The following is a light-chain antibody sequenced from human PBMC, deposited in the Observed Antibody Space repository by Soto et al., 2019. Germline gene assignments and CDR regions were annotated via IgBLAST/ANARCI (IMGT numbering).Light chain of an antibody. Sequence: EIVLTQSPGTLSLSPGERATLSCRASQSVSSTFLAWYQQKPGQAPRLLIYGASSRATGIPDRFSGSGSGTDFTLTISRLEPEDFAVYYCQPHGRSQTFGGGTKVEIK. J-gene: IGKJ4*01. V-gene: IGKV3-20*01. CDR3: QPHGRSQT. CDR2: GAS. CDR1: QSVSSTF.